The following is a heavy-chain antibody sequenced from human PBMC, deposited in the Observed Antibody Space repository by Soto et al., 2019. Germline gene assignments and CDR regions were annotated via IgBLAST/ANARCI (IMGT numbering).Heavy chain of an antibody. D-gene: IGHD3-22*01. Sequence: QVQLVQSGAEVKKPGSSVKVSCKASGGTFSSYAISWVRQAPGQGLEWMGGMIPIFGTANYAQKFQGRVTITADESTSTAYMELSSLRSEDTAVYYCARSQGSYYYDSSGYRSWFDPWGQGTLVTVSS. CDR2: MIPIFGTA. CDR3: ARSQGSYYYDSSGYRSWFDP. CDR1: GGTFSSYA. J-gene: IGHJ5*02. V-gene: IGHV1-69*01.